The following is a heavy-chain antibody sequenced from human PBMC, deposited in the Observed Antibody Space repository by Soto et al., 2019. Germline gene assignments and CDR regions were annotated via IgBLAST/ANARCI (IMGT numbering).Heavy chain of an antibody. CDR3: ASLSGSYSHYYYGMDV. J-gene: IGHJ6*02. CDR1: GFTFSSYS. Sequence: GGSLRLSCAASGFTFSSYSMNWVRQAPGKGLEWVSSISSSSSYIYYADSVKGRFTIYRDNAKNSLYLQMNSLRAEDTAVYYCASLSGSYSHYYYGMDVWGQGTTVTVSS. CDR2: ISSSSSYI. D-gene: IGHD1-26*01. V-gene: IGHV3-21*01.